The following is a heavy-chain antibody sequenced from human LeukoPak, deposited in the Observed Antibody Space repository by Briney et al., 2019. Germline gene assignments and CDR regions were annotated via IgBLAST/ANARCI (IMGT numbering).Heavy chain of an antibody. D-gene: IGHD1-26*01. J-gene: IGHJ4*02. V-gene: IGHV4-61*02. CDR1: GGTVSSVRSY. CDR3: ARGPGAITQEAFDY. Sequence: PSETLSLTCTVSGGTVSSVRSYWSGVRQPAGRGLEWIGRIYTSGITDYNPSLKSRVTISLDTSKNQFSLNLTSVTAADTAVYYFARGPGAITQEAFDYWGQGTLVTVSS. CDR2: IYTSGIT.